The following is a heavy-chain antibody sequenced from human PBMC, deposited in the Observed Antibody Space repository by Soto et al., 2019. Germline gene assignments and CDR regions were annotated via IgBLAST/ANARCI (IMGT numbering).Heavy chain of an antibody. CDR1: GYTFTIYG. J-gene: IGHJ6*02. CDR2: ISPDNGNT. D-gene: IGHD5-12*01. V-gene: IGHV1-18*01. CDR3: ARALGYSGYAGMDV. Sequence: QVQLVQSGGEVKKPGASVKVSCKASGYTFTIYGINWVRQAPGQGLEWMGWISPDNGNTNYAQKLQGRVTMTTETSTSTAYVELRSLRSDDTAVYYCARALGYSGYAGMDVWGQGTTVTVSS.